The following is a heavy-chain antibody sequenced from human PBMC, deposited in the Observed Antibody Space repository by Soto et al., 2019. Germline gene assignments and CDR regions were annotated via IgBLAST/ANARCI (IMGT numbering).Heavy chain of an antibody. CDR1: GGSISSSSYY. V-gene: IGHV4-39*01. D-gene: IGHD3-22*01. Sequence: SETLSLTCTVSGGSISSSSYYWGWIRQPPGKGLEWIGSIYYSGSTYYNPSLKSRVTISVDTSKNQFSLKLSSVTAADTAVYYCERHSTDYYDSSGYPNAASDIWGQGTMVTVSS. CDR3: ERHSTDYYDSSGYPNAASDI. J-gene: IGHJ3*02. CDR2: IYYSGST.